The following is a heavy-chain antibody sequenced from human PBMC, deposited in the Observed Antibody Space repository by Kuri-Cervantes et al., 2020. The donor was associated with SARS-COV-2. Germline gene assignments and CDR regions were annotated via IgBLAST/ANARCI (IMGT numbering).Heavy chain of an antibody. D-gene: IGHD3-10*01. V-gene: IGHV4-30-2*01. CDR1: VGSISSGGDS. Sequence: SCAVSVGSISSGGDSWSWIRQPPVEGLEWIGYIDHSGSTYYNPYLKSRVTISVYKSKNQFSLKLSSVTDADTAVYYCARKRYGSGSFPPDYWGQGTLVTVSS. J-gene: IGHJ4*02. CDR3: ARKRYGSGSFPPDY. CDR2: IDHSGST.